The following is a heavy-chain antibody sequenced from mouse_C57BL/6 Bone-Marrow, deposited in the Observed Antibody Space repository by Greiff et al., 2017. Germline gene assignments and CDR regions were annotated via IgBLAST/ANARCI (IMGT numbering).Heavy chain of an antibody. J-gene: IGHJ2*01. V-gene: IGHV6-3*01. Sequence: DVQLQESGGGLVQPGGSMKLSCVASGFTFSNYWMNWVRQSPEKGLEWVAQIRLKSDNYATHYAESVKGRFTISRDDSKSSVYLQMNNLRAEDTGIYYCTGPYKIYWGQGTTLTVSS. CDR1: GFTFSNYW. CDR3: TGPYKIY. CDR2: IRLKSDNYAT. D-gene: IGHD1-3*01.